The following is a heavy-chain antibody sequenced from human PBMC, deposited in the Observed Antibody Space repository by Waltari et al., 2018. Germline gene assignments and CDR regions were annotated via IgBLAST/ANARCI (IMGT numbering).Heavy chain of an antibody. V-gene: IGHV3-74*01. Sequence: EVQLVESGGGLVQPGGSMRLSCAASGFTFGNDWMNWVRQVPGKGRGVVSRTNEDGRITNYADSVKGRFTISIDNAKNTVYLQMNSLRAEDTAVYYCVRDLAGVGGHWGQGTLVTVSS. J-gene: IGHJ4*02. CDR3: VRDLAGVGGH. CDR1: GFTFGNDW. CDR2: TNEDGRIT. D-gene: IGHD3-16*01.